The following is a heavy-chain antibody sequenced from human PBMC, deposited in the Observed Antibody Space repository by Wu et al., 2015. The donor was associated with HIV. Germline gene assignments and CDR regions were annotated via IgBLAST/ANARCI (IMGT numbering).Heavy chain of an antibody. CDR1: GYTFTGYY. CDR2: INPNSGGT. D-gene: IGHD2-2*02. Sequence: QVQLVQSGAEVKKPGASVKVSCKASGYTFTGYYMHWVRQAPGQGLEWMGWINPNSGGTNYAQKFQGRVTMTRDTSISTAYMELSRLRSDDTAVYYCARDGLVVIPAAISYQRPYYYYYMDVWGKGTNGHRLL. J-gene: IGHJ6*03. V-gene: IGHV1-2*02. CDR3: ARDGLVVIPAAISYQRPYYYYYMDV.